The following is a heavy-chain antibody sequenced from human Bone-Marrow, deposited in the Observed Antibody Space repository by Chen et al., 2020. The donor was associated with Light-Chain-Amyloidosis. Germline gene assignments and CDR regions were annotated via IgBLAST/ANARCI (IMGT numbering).Heavy chain of an antibody. CDR3: AKDISYDDILPGYPADAFDI. CDR2: IRGRGGSR. D-gene: IGHD3-9*01. Sequence: EVQLVESGGGLLQRGGSLRLSCAASGFAFSSYAMSWVRQAPGKGLEWVATIRGRGGSRYYGGSVECRLSISRDNSKNALFGKMNSLRAEDTAVYYSAKDISYDDILPGYPADAFDIWGQGTMVTVSS. V-gene: IGHV3-23*04. CDR1: GFAFSSYA. J-gene: IGHJ3*02.